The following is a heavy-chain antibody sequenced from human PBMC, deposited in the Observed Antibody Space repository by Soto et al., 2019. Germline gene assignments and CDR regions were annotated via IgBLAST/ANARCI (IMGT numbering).Heavy chain of an antibody. J-gene: IGHJ5*02. Sequence: QVQLVQSGAEVKKPGASVKVSCKASGYTFTSYDVNWVRQATGQGLEWMGWMNPNSGNTGHAQKYQGRVKMTRNTSISTANVELSILRSEATAVYYFAREQQVRGFDPWGQGTVVTVSS. D-gene: IGHD6-13*01. V-gene: IGHV1-8*01. CDR3: AREQQVRGFDP. CDR1: GYTFTSYD. CDR2: MNPNSGNT.